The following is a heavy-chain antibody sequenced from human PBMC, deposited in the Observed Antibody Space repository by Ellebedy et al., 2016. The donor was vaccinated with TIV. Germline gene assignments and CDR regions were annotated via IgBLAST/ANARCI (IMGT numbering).Heavy chain of an antibody. V-gene: IGHV4-39*01. J-gene: IGHJ4*02. Sequence: SQTLSLTCAVSDGSIRSSNWWSWVRQPPGKGLEWIGSIYYSGSTYYNPSLKSRVTISVDTSKNQFSLKLSSVTAADTAVYYCATHRKPLYSSGWYEGNWGQGTLVTVSS. CDR2: IYYSGST. CDR1: DGSIRSSNW. CDR3: ATHRKPLYSSGWYEGN. D-gene: IGHD6-19*01.